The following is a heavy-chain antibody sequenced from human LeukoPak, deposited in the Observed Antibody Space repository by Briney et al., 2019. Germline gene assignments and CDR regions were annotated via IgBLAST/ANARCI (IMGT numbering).Heavy chain of an antibody. CDR3: AREVRWAAGTSRRKYDY. D-gene: IGHD6-13*01. Sequence: GASVKVSCKASGYTFTSYGISWVRQAPGQGLEWMGWISAYNGNTNYAQKLQGRVTMTTDTYTSTAYVEMRSMRSDDTAVYYCAREVRWAAGTSRRKYDYWGQGTLVTVSS. CDR1: GYTFTSYG. V-gene: IGHV1-18*01. J-gene: IGHJ4*02. CDR2: ISAYNGNT.